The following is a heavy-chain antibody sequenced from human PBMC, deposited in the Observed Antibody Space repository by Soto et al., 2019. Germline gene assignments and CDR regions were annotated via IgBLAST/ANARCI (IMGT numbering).Heavy chain of an antibody. CDR1: GGSVTSGPNY. CDR2: ISYTGYT. Sequence: QVQLQESGPGLVRPSETLSLTCTVSGGSVTSGPNYWNWIRQPPGKGLEWIGYISYTGYTKYSPSLKSRVTMSKDASKNEASLRLISVTAADTATYYCVSTYTGADWGPGALVIVSS. V-gene: IGHV4-61*01. D-gene: IGHD3-16*01. CDR3: VSTYTGAD. J-gene: IGHJ4*02.